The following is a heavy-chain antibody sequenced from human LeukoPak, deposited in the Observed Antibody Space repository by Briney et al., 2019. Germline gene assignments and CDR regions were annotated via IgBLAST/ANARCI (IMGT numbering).Heavy chain of an antibody. D-gene: IGHD6-19*01. J-gene: IGHJ4*02. Sequence: DSVKGRFTISRDNAKNSLYLQMNSLRAEDTAVYYCGIGDLVAVAGTSDHWGQGTLVTVSP. V-gene: IGHV3-7*01. CDR3: GIGDLVAVAGTSDH.